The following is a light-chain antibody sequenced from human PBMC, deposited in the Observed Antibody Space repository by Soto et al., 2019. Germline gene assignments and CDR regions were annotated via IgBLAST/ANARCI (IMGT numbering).Light chain of an antibody. CDR2: AAS. J-gene: IGKJ3*01. Sequence: DIQLSQSPSTLSASVGDTVTITCRASQRIGKYLNWYQQKPGKAPKLLIYAASSLQPGAPSSFSGSGSGTDFTLTISSLHLEDVATYHCQQSYTAPFTFGPGTKVAFK. CDR1: QRIGKY. V-gene: IGKV1-39*01. CDR3: QQSYTAPFT.